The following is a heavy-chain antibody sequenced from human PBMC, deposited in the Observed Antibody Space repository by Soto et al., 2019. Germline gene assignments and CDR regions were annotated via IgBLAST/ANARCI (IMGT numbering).Heavy chain of an antibody. CDR3: ASGVYDYVWGSYRPSGMDV. V-gene: IGHV4-59*01. J-gene: IGHJ6*02. CDR1: GGSISSYY. D-gene: IGHD3-16*02. Sequence: SETLSLTCTVSGGSISSYYLSWIRQPPGKGLEWIGYIYSRGITNYNPSLTRRVTISVDTSKNQFSLKVRAVTAADTAVYYCASGVYDYVWGSYRPSGMDVRGQGTTVTVSS. CDR2: IYSRGIT.